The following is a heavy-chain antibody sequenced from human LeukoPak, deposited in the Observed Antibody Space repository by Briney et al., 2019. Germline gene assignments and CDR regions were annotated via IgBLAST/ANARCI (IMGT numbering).Heavy chain of an antibody. CDR2: INQSGRT. D-gene: IGHD5-18*01. J-gene: IGHJ3*02. CDR1: APSFSGYY. V-gene: IGHV4-34*01. CDR3: ARGWFGFWHNSYADDNAFDI. Sequence: SESLSLTCAVYAPSFSGYYWSWIRQVPGKGLEWIGEINQSGRTNFNTSLKSRVTISGETPKNQISLKLSFVTATDTAICRCARGWFGFWHNSYADDNAFDIWGQGTMVTVSS.